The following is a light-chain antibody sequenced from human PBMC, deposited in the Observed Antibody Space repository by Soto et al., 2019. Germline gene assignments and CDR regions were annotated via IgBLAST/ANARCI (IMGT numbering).Light chain of an antibody. CDR1: QSINSKS. CDR3: QHYGGSFI. V-gene: IGKV3-20*01. Sequence: EIVVTQSPGTLSLSPGEGATVSCRVSQSINSKSLVWYQRKFGQAPRLLIYNTSSRATGIPDRFSGSGSGTDFTLSISRLEPEDFAVYYCQHYGGSFIFGPGTKVDFK. J-gene: IGKJ3*01. CDR2: NTS.